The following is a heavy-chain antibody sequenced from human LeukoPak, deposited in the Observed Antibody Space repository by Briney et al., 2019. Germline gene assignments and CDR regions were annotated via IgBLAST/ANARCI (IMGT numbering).Heavy chain of an antibody. CDR2: INHSGST. J-gene: IGHJ4*02. D-gene: IGHD3-10*01. CDR1: GGSFSGYY. Sequence: KTSETLSLTCAVYGGSFSGYYWSWIRQPPGKGLEWIGEINHSGSTYYNPSLKSRVTISVDTSKNQFSLKLSSVTAADTAVYYCARLVVRGYFDYWGQGTLVTVSS. V-gene: IGHV4-34*01. CDR3: ARLVVRGYFDY.